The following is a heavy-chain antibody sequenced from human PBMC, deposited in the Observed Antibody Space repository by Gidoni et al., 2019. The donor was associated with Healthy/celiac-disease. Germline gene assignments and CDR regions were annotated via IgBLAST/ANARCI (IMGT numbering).Heavy chain of an antibody. Sequence: EVQLVESGGGLVQPGGSLRLSCAAPGFTVSSNYMSWVRQAPGKGLGCVSVIYSGGSTYYADSVKGRFTISRDNSKNPLYLQMNSLRAEDTAVYYCARGDCGGDCYLYYYYYYMDVWGKGTTVTVSS. CDR2: IYSGGST. D-gene: IGHD2-21*01. CDR3: ARGDCGGDCYLYYYYYYMDV. CDR1: GFTVSSNY. J-gene: IGHJ6*03. V-gene: IGHV3-66*02.